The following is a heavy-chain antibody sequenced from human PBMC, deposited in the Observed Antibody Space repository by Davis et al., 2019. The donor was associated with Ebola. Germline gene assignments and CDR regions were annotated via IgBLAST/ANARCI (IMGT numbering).Heavy chain of an antibody. CDR3: ARAQQLFLDYYYYGMDV. J-gene: IGHJ6*04. CDR2: ISSSGTTK. Sequence: GGSLRLSCAASGFTFTTYNMNWVRQAPGKGLEWISYISSSGTTKYYADSVKGRLTISRDNAKNLLYLQMNSLRDEDTAVYYCARAQQLFLDYYYYGMDVWGKGTTVTVSS. CDR1: GFTFTTYN. D-gene: IGHD3-16*01. V-gene: IGHV3-48*02.